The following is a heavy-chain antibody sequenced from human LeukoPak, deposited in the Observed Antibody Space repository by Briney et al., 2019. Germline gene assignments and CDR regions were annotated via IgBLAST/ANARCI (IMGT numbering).Heavy chain of an antibody. CDR1: GYTLTELS. V-gene: IGHV1-24*01. J-gene: IGHJ4*02. CDR3: ATLSYYCSGGSCYPTFDY. CDR2: FDPEDGET. D-gene: IGHD2-15*01. Sequence: ASVKVSCKVSGYTLTELSMHWVRQAPGKGLEWMGGFDPEDGETIYARKFQGRVTMTEDTSTDTAYMELSSLRSEDTAVYYCATLSYYCSGGSCYPTFDYWGQGTLVTVSS.